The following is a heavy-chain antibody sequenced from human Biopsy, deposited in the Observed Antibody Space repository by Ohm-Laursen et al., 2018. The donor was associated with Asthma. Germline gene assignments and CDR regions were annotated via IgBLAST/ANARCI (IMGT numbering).Heavy chain of an antibody. J-gene: IGHJ2*01. V-gene: IGHV4-39*02. D-gene: IGHD6-6*01. Sequence: GTLSLTCIVSGDAMSTSGSYWGWIRQPPGKGLEWIGSIYYSGRTYYNPSLVSRVTISADTSKNHFSLKVTSVTAADTAVYYCARAVSSSSYWYFDLWGRGDLVTVSS. CDR3: ARAVSSSSYWYFDL. CDR1: GDAMSTSGSY. CDR2: IYYSGRT.